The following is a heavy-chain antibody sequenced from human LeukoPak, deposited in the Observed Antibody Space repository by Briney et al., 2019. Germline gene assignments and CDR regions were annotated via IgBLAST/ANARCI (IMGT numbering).Heavy chain of an antibody. CDR3: ARQPPSYYFDY. V-gene: IGHV3-23*01. J-gene: IGHJ4*02. Sequence: PGGSLRLSCAASGFTFSTYAMSWVRQAPGKGLERVSTISGTGVNTFYADPVKGRFTISRDNSKNTLYVQMSSLRAEDTAVYYCARQPPSYYFDYWGQGALVTVSS. CDR2: ISGTGVNT. CDR1: GFTFSTYA. D-gene: IGHD6-6*01.